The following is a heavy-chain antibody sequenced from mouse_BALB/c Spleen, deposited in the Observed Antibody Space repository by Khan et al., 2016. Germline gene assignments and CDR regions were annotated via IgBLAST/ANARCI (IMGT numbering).Heavy chain of an antibody. D-gene: IGHD1-2*01. CDR2: ISYSGST. CDR1: GYSITSDYA. V-gene: IGHV3-2*02. CDR3: ARAYGYYYWYFDV. Sequence: EVQLQESGPGLVKPSQSLSLTCTVTGYSITSDYAWNWIRQFPGNKLEWMGYISYSGSTNYNPSLKSRISITRDTSKNQFFLQLNSVTTEDTATYYCARAYGYYYWYFDVWGAGTTVTVSS. J-gene: IGHJ1*01.